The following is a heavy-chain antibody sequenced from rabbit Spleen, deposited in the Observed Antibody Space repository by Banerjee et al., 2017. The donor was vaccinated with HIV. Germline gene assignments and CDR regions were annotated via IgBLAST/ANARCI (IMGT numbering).Heavy chain of an antibody. V-gene: IGHV1S45*01. CDR1: GVSFSDKDV. CDR2: INIVTGKA. J-gene: IGHJ4*01. Sequence: EQLEESGGGLVKPEGSLTLTCKASGVSFSDKDVMCWVRQAPGKGLEWIACINIVTGKAVYATWAKGRFSISKTSSTTVTLQMTTLTAADTATYFCARTDVTGGPDFINLWGQGTLVTVS. D-gene: IGHD3-1*01. CDR3: ARTDVTGGPDFINL.